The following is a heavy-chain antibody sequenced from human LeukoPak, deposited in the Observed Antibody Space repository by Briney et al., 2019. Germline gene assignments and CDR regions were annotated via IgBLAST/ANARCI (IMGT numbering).Heavy chain of an antibody. CDR2: FDPEDGET. J-gene: IGHJ4*02. Sequence: VASVKVSCKVSGYTLTELSMHWVRQAPGKGLEWMGGFDPEDGETIYAQKSQGRVTMTEDTSTDTAYMELSSLRSEDAAVYYCATESRSMYSSSWSDYWGQGTLVTVSS. CDR1: GYTLTELS. CDR3: ATESRSMYSSSWSDY. D-gene: IGHD6-13*01. V-gene: IGHV1-24*01.